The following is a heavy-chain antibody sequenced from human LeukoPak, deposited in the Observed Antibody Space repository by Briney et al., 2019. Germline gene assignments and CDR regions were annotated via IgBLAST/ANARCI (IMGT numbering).Heavy chain of an antibody. D-gene: IGHD2-2*01. J-gene: IGHJ4*02. CDR2: IKSKTDGGTT. CDR3: TTDSSQLLPFDY. V-gene: IGHV3-15*01. CDR1: GFTFSNAW. Sequence: PGGSLRLSCAASGFTFSNAWMSWVRQAPGKGLEWVGRIKSKTDGGTTDYAAPVKGRFTISRDDSKYTLYLQMNSLKTEDTAVYCCTTDSSQLLPFDYWGQGTLVTVSS.